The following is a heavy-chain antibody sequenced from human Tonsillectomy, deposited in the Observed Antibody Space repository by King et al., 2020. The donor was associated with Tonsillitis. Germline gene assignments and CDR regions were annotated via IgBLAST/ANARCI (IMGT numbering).Heavy chain of an antibody. CDR3: ASLHYYDSSGYGYYFDY. CDR1: GGSISSSSYY. J-gene: IGHJ4*02. V-gene: IGHV4-39*01. D-gene: IGHD3-22*01. Sequence: QLQESGPGLVKPSETLSLTCTVSGGSISSSSYYWGWIRQPPGKGLEWIGYIYYSGSTYYNPSLKSRGTIFVDTSNNQFSLKLSVVTAADTAVYYCASLHYYDSSGYGYYFDYWGQGTLVTVSS. CDR2: IYYSGST.